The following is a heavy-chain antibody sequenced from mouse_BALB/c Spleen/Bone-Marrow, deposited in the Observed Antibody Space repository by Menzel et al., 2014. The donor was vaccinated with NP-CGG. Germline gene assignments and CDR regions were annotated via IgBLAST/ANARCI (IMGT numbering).Heavy chain of an antibody. CDR2: IRSKSNNYAT. CDR1: GFTLNTNA. J-gene: IGHJ2*01. D-gene: IGHD2-14*01. CDR3: VREDYYRYYFDY. V-gene: IGHV10S3*01. Sequence: EVMLVEPGGGLVQPKGSLKLSCAASGFTLNTNAMNWVRQAPGKGLEWVARIRSKSNNYATYYADSVKDRFTISRDDSQNMLYLHMNNLKTEDTAIYYCVREDYYRYYFDYWGQGTTLTVSS.